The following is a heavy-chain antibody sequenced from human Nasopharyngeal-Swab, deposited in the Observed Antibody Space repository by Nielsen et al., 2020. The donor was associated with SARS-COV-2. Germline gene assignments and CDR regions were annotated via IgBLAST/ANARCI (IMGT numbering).Heavy chain of an antibody. J-gene: IGHJ6*03. CDR3: TRHVPCSSTSCYYMDV. Sequence: GGSLRLSCAASGLTFSGSAMHWVRQASGKGLEWVGRIRSKANSYATAYAASVKGRFTISRDDSKNTAYLQMNSLKTEDTAVYYCTRHVPCSSTSCYYMDVWGKGTTVTVSS. CDR1: GLTFSGSA. D-gene: IGHD2-2*01. CDR2: IRSKANSYAT. V-gene: IGHV3-73*01.